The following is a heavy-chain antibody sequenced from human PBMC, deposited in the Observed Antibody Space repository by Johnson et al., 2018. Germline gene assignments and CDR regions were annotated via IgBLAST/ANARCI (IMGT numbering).Heavy chain of an antibody. CDR3: AKVAAAGTGYYYYYYMDV. V-gene: IGHV3-30*18. CDR2: ISYDGSNK. J-gene: IGHJ6*03. Sequence: VQLVESGGGVVQPGRSLRLSCAASGFTFSSYGMHWVRQAPGKGLEWVAVISYDGSNKYYADSVKGRFTISRDNSNNTLYLQMNSLRAEDTAVYYCAKVAAAGTGYYYYYYMDVWGKGTTVTVSS. D-gene: IGHD6-13*01. CDR1: GFTFSSYG.